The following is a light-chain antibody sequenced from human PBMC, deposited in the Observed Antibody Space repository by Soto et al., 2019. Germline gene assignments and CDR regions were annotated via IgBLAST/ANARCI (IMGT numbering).Light chain of an antibody. CDR3: QQYNNWPIT. CDR2: DAS. J-gene: IGKJ5*01. Sequence: VMRQSPATLSASPGEGATLSCSASQGIGDTLAWYQHKPGQTPRLLIYDASNTATGIPARFSGSGSGTEFTLTISSLQSEDFEIYYCQQYNNWPITFGQGTRLEIK. V-gene: IGKV3D-15*01. CDR1: QGIGDT.